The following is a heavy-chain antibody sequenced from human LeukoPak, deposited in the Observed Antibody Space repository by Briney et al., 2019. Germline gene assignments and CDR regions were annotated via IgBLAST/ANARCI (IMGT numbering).Heavy chain of an antibody. Sequence: SVKVSCKASGGTFSKCAISWVRQAPGQGLEWMGGIVPIFGLANYAQKFQGRVTITADEVTSTAYMELSSLRSEDTAVYYCARAQYCSSASCYGRSAGIFDYWGQGTLVTVSS. CDR1: GGTFSKCA. J-gene: IGHJ4*02. CDR2: IVPIFGLA. D-gene: IGHD2-2*01. CDR3: ARAQYCSSASCYGRSAGIFDY. V-gene: IGHV1-69*13.